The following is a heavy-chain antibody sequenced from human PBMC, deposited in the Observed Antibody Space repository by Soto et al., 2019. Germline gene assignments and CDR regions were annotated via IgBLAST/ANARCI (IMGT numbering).Heavy chain of an antibody. CDR3: ARAEWLHWFDP. D-gene: IGHD3-3*01. V-gene: IGHV4-34*01. CDR2: INLSGNS. CDR1: GGSFSGYF. J-gene: IGHJ5*02. Sequence: PSETLSLTCAVDGGSFSGYFWSWIRQPPGKGLGWIGEINLSGNSDYNPSLKSRVTISADTSKNQFSLNLRSVTAADTAVYYCARAEWLHWFDPWGQGTLVTAPQ.